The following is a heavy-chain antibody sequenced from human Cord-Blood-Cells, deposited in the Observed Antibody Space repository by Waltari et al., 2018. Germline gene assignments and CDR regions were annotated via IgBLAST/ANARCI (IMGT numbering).Heavy chain of an antibody. CDR1: GYSISSGYY. J-gene: IGHJ3*02. CDR3: ARGGKGDAFDI. D-gene: IGHD3-16*01. Sequence: QVQLQESGPGLVKPSETLSLTCTVSGYSISSGYYWGWIRQPPGKGLEWIGSIYHSGSTYYTPSLKSRVTISVDTSKNQFSLKLSSVTAADTAVYYCARGGKGDAFDIWGQGTMVTVSS. CDR2: IYHSGST. V-gene: IGHV4-38-2*02.